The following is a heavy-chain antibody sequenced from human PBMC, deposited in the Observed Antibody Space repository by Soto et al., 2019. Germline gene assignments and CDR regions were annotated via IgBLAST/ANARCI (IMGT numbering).Heavy chain of an antibody. D-gene: IGHD3-22*01. J-gene: IGHJ4*02. Sequence: LRLSCAASGFTFSSYGMHWVRQAPGKGPEWVAVISYDGSNKYYADSVKGRFTISRDNSKNTLYLQMNSLRAEDTAVYYCAKPHYYDSSGYDPGYYFDYWGQGTLVTVSS. CDR3: AKPHYYDSSGYDPGYYFDY. CDR1: GFTFSSYG. V-gene: IGHV3-30*18. CDR2: ISYDGSNK.